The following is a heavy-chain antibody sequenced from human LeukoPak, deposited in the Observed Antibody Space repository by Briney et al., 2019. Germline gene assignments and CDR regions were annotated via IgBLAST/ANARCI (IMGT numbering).Heavy chain of an antibody. V-gene: IGHV3-7*01. D-gene: IGHD2-2*02. Sequence: PGGSLRLSCAASGFTFSNYWMTWVRQAPGKGLEWVANIKQDGSEKYYVDSVKGRFTISRDNAKNSLYLQMNSLRAEDTAVYYCARDLSYCSSTSCYSASLDYWGHGTLVTVSS. J-gene: IGHJ4*01. CDR2: IKQDGSEK. CDR3: ARDLSYCSSTSCYSASLDY. CDR1: GFTFSNYW.